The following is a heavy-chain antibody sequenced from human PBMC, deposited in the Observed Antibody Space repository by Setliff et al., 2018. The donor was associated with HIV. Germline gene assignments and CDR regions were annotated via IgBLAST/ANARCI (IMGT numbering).Heavy chain of an antibody. CDR1: GFTFSSYE. V-gene: IGHV3-48*03. D-gene: IGHD5-18*01. Sequence: PGGSLRLSCAASGFTFSSYEMTWVRQAPGKGLECISYISRDSDRIHYADSVKGRFTVSRDNAKNSLFLQMHSLRAEDTAIYYCAKGFRPVDTALVSGPTYWGQGIRVTVSS. CDR2: ISRDSDRI. J-gene: IGHJ4*02. CDR3: AKGFRPVDTALVSGPTY.